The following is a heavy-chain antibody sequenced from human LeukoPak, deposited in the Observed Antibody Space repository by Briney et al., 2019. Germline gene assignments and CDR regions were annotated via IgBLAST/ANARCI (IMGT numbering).Heavy chain of an antibody. CDR2: ISSSSSYR. J-gene: IGHJ4*02. CDR1: GFTLSSYS. Sequence: GGSLRLSCAASGFTLSSYSMNWVRQAPGKGLEWVSSISSSSSYRYYADSVKGRFTISRDNAKNSLYLQMNSLRAEDTALYYCAKDRAFGQFLWGNDYWGEGTLVTVSS. D-gene: IGHD3-10*01. V-gene: IGHV3-21*01. CDR3: AKDRAFGQFLWGNDY.